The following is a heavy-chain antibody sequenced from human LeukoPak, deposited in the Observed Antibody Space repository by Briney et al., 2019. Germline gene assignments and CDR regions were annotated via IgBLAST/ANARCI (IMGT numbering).Heavy chain of an antibody. CDR3: AKDRQSKYQLLYDAFDI. CDR2: ISGSGGST. V-gene: IGHV3-23*01. CDR1: GFTFSSYA. D-gene: IGHD2-2*01. J-gene: IGHJ3*02. Sequence: GGSLRLSCAASGFTFSSYAMSWVRQAPGKGLEWVSAISGSGGSTYYADSVKGRFTISRDNSKNTLYLQMDSLRAEDTAVYYCAKDRQSKYQLLYDAFDIWGQGTMVTVSS.